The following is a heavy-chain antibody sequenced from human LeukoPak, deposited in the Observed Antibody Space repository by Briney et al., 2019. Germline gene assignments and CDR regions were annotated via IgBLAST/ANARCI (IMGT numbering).Heavy chain of an antibody. CDR1: GFTFSSYS. CDR2: ISSSSTYI. CDR3: ASNVTTTPITTGGAFNI. V-gene: IGHV3-21*01. Sequence: GGSLRLSCTASGFTFSSYSMNWVRQAPGKGLEWVSYISSSSTYIYYADSVKGRFTVSRDNAQNSLHLQMNSLRAEDTAVYYCASNVTTTPITTGGAFNIWGQGTMVTVSS. D-gene: IGHD4-17*01. J-gene: IGHJ3*02.